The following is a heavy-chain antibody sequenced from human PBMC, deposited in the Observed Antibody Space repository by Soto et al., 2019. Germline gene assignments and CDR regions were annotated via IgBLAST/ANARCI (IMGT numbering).Heavy chain of an antibody. D-gene: IGHD5-12*01. J-gene: IGHJ6*02. CDR1: GFIVSTYA. Sequence: QVQLVESGGGVVQPGRSLRLSCAASGFIVSTYALHWVRQAPGKGLQWVAVILYDGSNKYYADSVKGRFTISRDISKNTVYLQMHTLRTEDTALYYCARDATTMDVWGQGTTVTVSS. CDR2: ILYDGSNK. V-gene: IGHV3-30-3*01. CDR3: ARDATTMDV.